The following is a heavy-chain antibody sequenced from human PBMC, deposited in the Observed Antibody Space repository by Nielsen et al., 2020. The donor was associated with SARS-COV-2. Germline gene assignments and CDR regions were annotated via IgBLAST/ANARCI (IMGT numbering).Heavy chain of an antibody. CDR2: IYHSGST. D-gene: IGHD3-16*01. J-gene: IGHJ4*02. V-gene: IGHV4-30-2*01. CDR1: GGSISSGGYS. Sequence: SETLSLTCAVSGGSISSGGYSWSWIRQPPGKGLEWIGYIYHSGSTYYNPSLKSRVTISVDRSKNQFSLKLSSVTAADTAVYYCARVPGLGPYYFDYWGQGTLVTVSS. CDR3: ARVPGLGPYYFDY.